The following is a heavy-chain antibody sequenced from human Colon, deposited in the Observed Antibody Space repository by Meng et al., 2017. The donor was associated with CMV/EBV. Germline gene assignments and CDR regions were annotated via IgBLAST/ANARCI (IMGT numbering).Heavy chain of an antibody. V-gene: IGHV3-11*01. D-gene: IGHD1-14*01. J-gene: IGHJ4*02. CDR1: GFNFSDYY. CDR3: ARGGEMNHDY. CDR2: ITNSGITT. Sequence: GESLKISCAASGFNFSDYYMSWIRQAPGKGLDWISYITNSGITTYYADSVMDRFTISRDNAKNSLYLQMNSLRADDTAVYYCARGGEMNHDYRGQGTLVTVSS.